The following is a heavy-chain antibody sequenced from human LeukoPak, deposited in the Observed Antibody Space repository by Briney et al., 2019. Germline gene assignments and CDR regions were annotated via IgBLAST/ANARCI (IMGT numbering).Heavy chain of an antibody. J-gene: IGHJ2*01. V-gene: IGHV5-10-1*01. Sequence: GESLKISCQGSGYSFSNNWISWVRQIPGKGLXXXXXXXXXXXXITYSPSFQGHVTISVDKSITTAYLQWSTLKASDTATYYCARHFNQYHDSGSYYSNYWYFDLWGRGTLVTVSS. CDR1: GYSFSNNW. CDR3: ARHFNQYHDSGSYYSNYWYFDL. CDR2: XXXXXXXI. D-gene: IGHD3-10*01.